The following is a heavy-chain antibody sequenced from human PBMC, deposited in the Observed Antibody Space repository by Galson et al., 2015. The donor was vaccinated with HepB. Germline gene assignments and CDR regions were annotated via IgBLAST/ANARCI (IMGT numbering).Heavy chain of an antibody. V-gene: IGHV3-30-3*01. Sequence: SLRLSCAASGLTFSSYSMHWVRQASGKGLEWVAIISNDGTKKYYAGSVKGRFTISRDNSKNTLYLQMNTLEAEDTAMYYCARGYQNNWHGAYYWGQGTLVTVSS. J-gene: IGHJ4*02. D-gene: IGHD1-20*01. CDR1: GLTFSSYS. CDR2: ISNDGTKK. CDR3: ARGYQNNWHGAYY.